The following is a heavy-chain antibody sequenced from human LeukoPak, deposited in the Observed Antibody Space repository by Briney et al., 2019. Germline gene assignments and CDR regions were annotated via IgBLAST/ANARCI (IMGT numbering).Heavy chain of an antibody. D-gene: IGHD6-19*01. CDR3: ARDADSSGWYPPQT. CDR1: GFTFSSYA. Sequence: GTSLRLSCAASGFTFSSYAMHWVRQAPGKGLEWEAVISYDGTNKYYADSVKGRFTISRDNSKNTLYPQMNSLRAEDTAIYYCARDADSSGWYPPQTWGQGTLVTVSS. CDR2: ISYDGTNK. J-gene: IGHJ4*02. V-gene: IGHV3-30-3*01.